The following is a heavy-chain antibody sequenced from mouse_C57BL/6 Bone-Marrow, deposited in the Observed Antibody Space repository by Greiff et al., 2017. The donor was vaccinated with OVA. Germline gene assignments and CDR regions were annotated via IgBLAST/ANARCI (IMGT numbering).Heavy chain of an antibody. CDR3: ASSVFDY. CDR2: IDPSDSYT. V-gene: IGHV1-50*01. CDR1: GYTFTSYW. J-gene: IGHJ3*01. Sequence: QVQLQQPGAELVKPGASVKLSCKASGYTFTSYWMQWVKQRPGQGLEWIGEIDPSDSYTNYNQKFKGKATLTVDTSSSTAYMQLNSLTSEDSAVYYCASSVFDYWGRGTLVTVSA.